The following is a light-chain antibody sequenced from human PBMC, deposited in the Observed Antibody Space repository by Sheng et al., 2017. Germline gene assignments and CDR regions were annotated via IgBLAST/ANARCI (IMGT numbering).Light chain of an antibody. CDR1: SSDVGADKY. CDR3: CSYADSNGM. J-gene: IGLJ3*02. CDR2: DVS. V-gene: IGLV2-14*03. Sequence: QSALTQPASVSGSPGQSITISCTGSSSDVGADKYVSWYQQQPGKAPKLIIHDVSNRPSGVSNRFSGSKSGNTASLTISGLQAEDEGDYYCCSYADSNGMFGGGTHLTV.